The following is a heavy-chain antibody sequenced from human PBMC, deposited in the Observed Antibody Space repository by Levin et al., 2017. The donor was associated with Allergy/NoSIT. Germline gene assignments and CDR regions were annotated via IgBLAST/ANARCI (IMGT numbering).Heavy chain of an antibody. V-gene: IGHV3-11*01. CDR1: GVTFSDYY. CDR2: ISSSGSSI. Sequence: SCAASGVTFSDYYMSWIRQAPGKGLEWVSYISSSGSSIYYADSVKGRFTISRDNAKNSLYLQMNSLRAEDTAVYYCARGRGGYCSTTSCYMDVWGKGTTVTVSS. J-gene: IGHJ6*04. D-gene: IGHD2-2*01. CDR3: ARGRGGYCSTTSCYMDV.